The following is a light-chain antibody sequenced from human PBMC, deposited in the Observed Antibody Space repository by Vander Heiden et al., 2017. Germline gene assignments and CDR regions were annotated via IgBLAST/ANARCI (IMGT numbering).Light chain of an antibody. J-gene: IGKJ5*01. CDR2: DAS. Sequence: DIQMTQSPSSLSASVGDKVTITCQASLDITNYLNWYQQKPGKAPKPLISDASNLETGVPSRFSGSGYARHFTFTISSPQPEDFATYYWQQEDYVPNTFVQGTPMDIK. CDR3: QQEDYVPNT. CDR1: LDITNY. V-gene: IGKV1-33*01.